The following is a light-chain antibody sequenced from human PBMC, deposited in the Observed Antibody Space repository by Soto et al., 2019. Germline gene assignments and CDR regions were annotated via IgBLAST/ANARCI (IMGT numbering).Light chain of an antibody. V-gene: IGKV3-20*01. CDR1: QSVSSSS. Sequence: EIVLTQSPGTLSLSPGERATLSCRASQSVSSSSLAWYQQRPAQAPKLLIYVASSRAPGIPDRFSGSGSGTDFTLTISRLEPEDFAVYYCQQYGSSPVTFGQGTKVEIK. CDR2: VAS. CDR3: QQYGSSPVT. J-gene: IGKJ1*01.